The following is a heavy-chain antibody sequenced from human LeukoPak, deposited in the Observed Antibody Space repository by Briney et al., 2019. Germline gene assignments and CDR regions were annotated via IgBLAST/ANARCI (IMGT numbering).Heavy chain of an antibody. CDR1: GFTFSSYW. V-gene: IGHV3-7*01. Sequence: GGSLRLSCAASGFTFSSYWMSWVRQAPGKGLEWVANIKQDGSEKYYVDSVKGRFTISRDNAKNSLYLQMNSLRAEDTAVYYCARDHNGGSYGWVYWGQGTLVTVSS. CDR3: ARDHNGGSYGWVY. J-gene: IGHJ4*02. CDR2: IKQDGSEK. D-gene: IGHD1-26*01.